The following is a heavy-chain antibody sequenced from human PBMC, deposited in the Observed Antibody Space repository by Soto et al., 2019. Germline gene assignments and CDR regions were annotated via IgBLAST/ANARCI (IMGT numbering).Heavy chain of an antibody. V-gene: IGHV3-30-3*01. CDR3: ATDFHDYGDYFVY. CDR2: ISYDGSNK. D-gene: IGHD4-17*01. Sequence: QVQLVESGGGVVQPGRSLRLSCAASGFTFSSYAMHWVRQAPGKGLEWVAVISYDGSNKYYADSVKGRFTISRDNSKNMLYLQMNSLRAEDTAVYYCATDFHDYGDYFVYWGQGTLVTVSS. J-gene: IGHJ4*02. CDR1: GFTFSSYA.